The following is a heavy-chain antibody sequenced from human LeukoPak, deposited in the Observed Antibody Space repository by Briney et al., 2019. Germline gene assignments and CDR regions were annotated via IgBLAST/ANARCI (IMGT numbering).Heavy chain of an antibody. D-gene: IGHD5-24*01. J-gene: IGHJ4*02. CDR2: ISSSSSTI. CDR1: GFTFSSYW. Sequence: GSLRLSCAASGFTFSSYWMNWVRQAPGKGLEWVSYISSSSSTIYYADSVKGRFTISRDNAKNSLYLQMNSLRAEDTAVYYCARGLRRDGYNNDYWGQGTLVTVSS. V-gene: IGHV3-48*01. CDR3: ARGLRRDGYNNDY.